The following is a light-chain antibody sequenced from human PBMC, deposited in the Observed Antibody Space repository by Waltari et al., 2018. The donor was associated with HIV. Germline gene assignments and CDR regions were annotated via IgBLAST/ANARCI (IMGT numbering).Light chain of an antibody. J-gene: IGLJ1*01. Sequence: SSDLTQDPGVSVALGQTVRITCQGDSLRTYYAAWYQKKPGQAPILVVYGTNNRPAGVPVRFSGSTSGNTASLTITGAQAVDEADYYCGSRDSSGYSFGFGPGTKVTVL. CDR1: SLRTYY. CDR3: GSRDSSGYSFG. CDR2: GTN. V-gene: IGLV3-19*01.